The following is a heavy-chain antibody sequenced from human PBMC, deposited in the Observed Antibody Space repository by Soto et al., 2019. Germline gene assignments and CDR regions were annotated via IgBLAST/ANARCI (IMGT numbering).Heavy chain of an antibody. CDR3: VRINTDSRAFDF. Sequence: GGSLRLSCVASGLTLRDYWMGWVRQAPGEGLEWVANIKPDGSEKNYVDSVRGRFTVSRDNAENSLFLQMSSLRAEDTALFYCVRINTDSRAFDFWGQGTLVTVSS. CDR1: GLTLRDYW. CDR2: IKPDGSEK. J-gene: IGHJ4*02. V-gene: IGHV3-7*01. D-gene: IGHD2-2*02.